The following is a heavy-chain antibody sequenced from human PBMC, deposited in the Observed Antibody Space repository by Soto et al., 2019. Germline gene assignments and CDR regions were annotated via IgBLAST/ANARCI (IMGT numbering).Heavy chain of an antibody. CDR2: IIPILGIA. CDR1: GGTFSSYT. V-gene: IGHV1-69*08. J-gene: IGHJ6*03. D-gene: IGHD6-19*01. Sequence: VQLVQSGAEVKKPGSSVKVSCKASGGTFSSYTISWVRQAPGQGLEWMGRIIPILGIANYAQKFQGRVTITADKSTSRANMELSSLRSADTAVYYCERDPQQGPYYYCMDVWGKGTTVTVSS. CDR3: ERDPQQGPYYYCMDV.